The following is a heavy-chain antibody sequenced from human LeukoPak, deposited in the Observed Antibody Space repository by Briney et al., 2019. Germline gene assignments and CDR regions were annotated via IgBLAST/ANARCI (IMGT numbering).Heavy chain of an antibody. D-gene: IGHD3-16*02. CDR3: ASAYYDYVWGSYRPLDC. Sequence: APVKASCKASGYTFTSYGISWVRQSPGQRLERMGWISAYNGNTNYAQKLQGRVTMTTDTSTSTAYMELRSLRSDDTAVYYCASAYYDYVWGSYRPLDCWGQGTLVTVSS. V-gene: IGHV1-18*01. CDR2: ISAYNGNT. CDR1: GYTFTSYG. J-gene: IGHJ4*02.